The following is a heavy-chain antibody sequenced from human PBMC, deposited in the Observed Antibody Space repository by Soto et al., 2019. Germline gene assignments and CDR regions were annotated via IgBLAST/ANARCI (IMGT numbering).Heavy chain of an antibody. D-gene: IGHD3-9*01. CDR3: ARGKDYDILTGYTYYYGMDV. J-gene: IGHJ6*02. CDR2: INHSGST. Sequence: SETLSLTCAVYGGSFSGYYWSWIRQPPGKGLEWIGEINHSGSTNYNPSLKSRVTISVDTSKNQFSLKLSSVTAADTAVYYCARGKDYDILTGYTYYYGMDVWGQGTTVTVSS. V-gene: IGHV4-34*01. CDR1: GGSFSGYY.